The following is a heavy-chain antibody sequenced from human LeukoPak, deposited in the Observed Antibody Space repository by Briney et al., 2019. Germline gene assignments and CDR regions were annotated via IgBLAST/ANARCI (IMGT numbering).Heavy chain of an antibody. V-gene: IGHV5-51*01. Sequence: KPGESLQISGQCSVYTSTSYCIGWVRQMPGEALEWLGIIYPGDYDTRYSPYFQGQVTISANKSISTAYLQWSSLKASDTAMYYCARRTVNLYYFDYWGQGTLVTVSS. J-gene: IGHJ4*02. CDR1: VYTSTSYC. D-gene: IGHD4-17*01. CDR3: ARRTVNLYYFDY. CDR2: IYPGDYDT.